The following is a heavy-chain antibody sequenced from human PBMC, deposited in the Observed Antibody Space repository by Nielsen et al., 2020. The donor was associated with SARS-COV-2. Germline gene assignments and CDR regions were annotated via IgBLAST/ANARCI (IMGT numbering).Heavy chain of an antibody. CDR2: ISGAGTNT. Sequence: GESLKISCAASGFSVSNYAIGWVRQPPGKGLEWVSAISGAGTNTYYADSVKGRFTISRDNSKNTLYLQMNSLRVDDTAVYYCAKCDYYDFWGGSDYWGQGTLVTVSS. D-gene: IGHD3-3*01. V-gene: IGHV3-23*01. J-gene: IGHJ4*02. CDR3: AKCDYYDFWGGSDY. CDR1: GFSVSNYA.